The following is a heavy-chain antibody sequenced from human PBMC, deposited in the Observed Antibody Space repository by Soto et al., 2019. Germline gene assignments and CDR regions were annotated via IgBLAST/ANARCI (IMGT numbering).Heavy chain of an antibody. Sequence: PGGSLSLSCAASGFTCSSYDMHWVRQAPRKGLSVVAVIWYDGSNKYYADSVKGRFTISRDNSKNTLYLQMNSLRAEDTAVYYCARDFWSGYMPLYYYYYGMDVWGQGTTVTVSS. V-gene: IGHV3-33*01. CDR1: GFTCSSYD. D-gene: IGHD3-3*01. J-gene: IGHJ6*02. CDR2: IWYDGSNK. CDR3: ARDFWSGYMPLYYYYYGMDV.